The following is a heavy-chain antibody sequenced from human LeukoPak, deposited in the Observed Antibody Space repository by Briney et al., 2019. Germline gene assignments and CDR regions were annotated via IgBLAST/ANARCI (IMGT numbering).Heavy chain of an antibody. CDR2: ISGSGGNT. V-gene: IGHV3-23*01. J-gene: IGHJ4*02. Sequence: PGGSLRLSCAASGFTFSSYAMSWVRQAPGKGLEWVSAISGSGGNTYYADSVKGRFTMSRDNSKNTLYLQMNSLRAEDTAVYYCVRHSYSSGWYGFSVFDYWGQGTLVTVSS. CDR1: GFTFSSYA. CDR3: VRHSYSSGWYGFSVFDY. D-gene: IGHD6-19*01.